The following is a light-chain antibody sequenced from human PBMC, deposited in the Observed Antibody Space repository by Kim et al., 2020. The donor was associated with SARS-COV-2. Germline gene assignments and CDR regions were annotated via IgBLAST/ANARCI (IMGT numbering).Light chain of an antibody. J-gene: IGKJ1*01. CDR3: QQANSFPRT. V-gene: IGKV1-12*01. CDR2: AAS. Sequence: ASVCDRVTITCRASRGSSSWLAWYQQKPGKAPKLLIYAASSLQSGVPSRFSGSGSETDFSLTISSLQPEDFATYYCQQANSFPRTFGQGTQVDIK. CDR1: RGSSSW.